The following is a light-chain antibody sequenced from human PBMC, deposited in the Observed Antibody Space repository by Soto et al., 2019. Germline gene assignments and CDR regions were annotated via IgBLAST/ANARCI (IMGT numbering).Light chain of an antibody. J-gene: IGKJ5*01. CDR2: DAS. V-gene: IGKV3-11*01. Sequence: EIVLTQSPATLSLSPGERATLSCRASQGLSGYLAWYQQRPGQAPRLLIFDASKRATSIPARFSGSGSETDFTLTISSLEPEDFAVYYCQQRTNWPITFGQGTRLELK. CDR3: QQRTNWPIT. CDR1: QGLSGY.